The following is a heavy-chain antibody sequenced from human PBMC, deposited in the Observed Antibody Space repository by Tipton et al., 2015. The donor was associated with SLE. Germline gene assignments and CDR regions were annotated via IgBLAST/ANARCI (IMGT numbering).Heavy chain of an antibody. D-gene: IGHD3-3*01. CDR2: FYYSGST. J-gene: IGHJ2*01. CDR1: GGSITTYY. Sequence: TLSLTCAVYGGSITTYYWSWIQQSPGKGLEWIGYFYYSGSTKYNPSLKSRVTMSVDTSKNHFSVKLSSVTAADTAIYYCARVWSGYSSSYFDLWGRGTLVTVSS. V-gene: IGHV4-59*07. CDR3: ARVWSGYSSSYFDL.